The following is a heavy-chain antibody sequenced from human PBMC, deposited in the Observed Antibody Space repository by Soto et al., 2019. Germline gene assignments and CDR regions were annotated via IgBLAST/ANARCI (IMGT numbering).Heavy chain of an antibody. D-gene: IGHD6-19*01. CDR3: AATIAVAGTGAYLDY. Sequence: SETLSLTCAVYGGSFSGYYWSWIRQPPGKGLEWIGEINHSGSTNYNPSLKSRVTISVDTSKNQFSLKLSSVTAADTAVYYCAATIAVAGTGAYLDYWGQGTLVTAPQ. V-gene: IGHV4-34*01. J-gene: IGHJ4*02. CDR1: GGSFSGYY. CDR2: INHSGST.